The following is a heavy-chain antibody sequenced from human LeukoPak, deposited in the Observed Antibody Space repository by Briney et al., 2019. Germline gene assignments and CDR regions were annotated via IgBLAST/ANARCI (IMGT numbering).Heavy chain of an antibody. CDR2: INPSGGST. CDR1: GYTFTSYY. J-gene: IGHJ4*02. CDR3: ARDRGRYGYIDY. Sequence: ASVKVSCKASGYTFTSYYINWVRQAPGQGLEWMGIINPSGGSTSYAQKFQGRVTMTRETSTSTVYMELSSLRSEATAVYYCARDRGRYGYIDYWGQGTLVTVSS. D-gene: IGHD5-18*01. V-gene: IGHV1-46*01.